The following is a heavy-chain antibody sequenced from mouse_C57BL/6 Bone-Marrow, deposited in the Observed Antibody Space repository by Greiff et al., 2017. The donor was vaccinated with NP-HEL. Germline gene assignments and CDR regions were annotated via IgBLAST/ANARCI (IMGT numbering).Heavy chain of an antibody. CDR3: AGDRRSNSFDY. CDR1: GFPITSGYY. CDR2: ITHSGET. V-gene: IGHV12-3*01. J-gene: IGHJ2*01. D-gene: IGHD5-1*01. Sequence: QVQLKESGPGLVKPSQSLFLTCSITGFPITSGYYWIWIRQSPGKPLEWMGYITHSGETFYNPSLQSPISITRETSKNQFFLQLNSVTTEDTAMYYCAGDRRSNSFDYWGQGTTLTVSS.